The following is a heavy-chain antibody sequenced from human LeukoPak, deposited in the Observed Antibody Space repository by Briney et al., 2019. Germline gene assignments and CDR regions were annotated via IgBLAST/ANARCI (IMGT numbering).Heavy chain of an antibody. J-gene: IGHJ5*02. V-gene: IGHV4-39*01. D-gene: IGHD6-25*01. CDR1: GGSISDSNYY. CDR2: IYYSGSA. Sequence: PSETLSLTCSVSGGSISDSNYYWGWIRQPPGRGLEWIVNIYYSGSAYYSPSLKSRVTVSVDTSKNQFSLKLNSVTAADTAVYYCARQSTIAAARIDPWGQGTLVTVSS. CDR3: ARQSTIAAARIDP.